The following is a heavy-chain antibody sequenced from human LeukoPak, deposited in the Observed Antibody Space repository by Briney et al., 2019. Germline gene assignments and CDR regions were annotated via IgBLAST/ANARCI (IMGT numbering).Heavy chain of an antibody. J-gene: IGHJ6*04. CDR3: ARSLEEYCSGASCPIGDV. CDR2: INWNGGTT. Sequence: PGGSLRLSCAASGFMFDDHGMSWVRQAPGKGLEWVAGINWNGGTTAYAHSVKGRFIISRDNANNTLHLQMNSVRAEDTALYYCARSLEEYCSGASCPIGDVWGKGTTVIVSS. D-gene: IGHD2-15*01. CDR1: GFMFDDHG. V-gene: IGHV3-20*04.